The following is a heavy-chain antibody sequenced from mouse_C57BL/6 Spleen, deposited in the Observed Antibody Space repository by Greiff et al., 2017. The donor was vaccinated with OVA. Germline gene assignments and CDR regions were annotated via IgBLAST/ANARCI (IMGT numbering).Heavy chain of an antibody. D-gene: IGHD1-1*01. CDR1: GYTFTSYW. CDR2: IHPNSGST. V-gene: IGHV1-64*01. CDR3: ATGGSSYFWYFDV. Sequence: VQLQQSGAELVKPGASVKLSCKASGYTFTSYWMHWVKQRPGQGLEWIGMIHPNSGSTNYNEKFKSKATLTVDKSSSTAYMQLSSLTSEDSAVYYCATGGSSYFWYFDVWGTGTTVTVSS. J-gene: IGHJ1*03.